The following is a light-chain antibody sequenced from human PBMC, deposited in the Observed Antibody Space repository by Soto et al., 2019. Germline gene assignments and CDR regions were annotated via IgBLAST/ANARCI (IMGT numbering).Light chain of an antibody. J-gene: IGLJ1*01. CDR1: RNDIGAYEF. CDR2: EVV. Sequence: SALTQPPSASGSPGRSVTTSCTGTRNDIGAYEFVSWYQHHPGKAPKLIIYEVVQRPSGVPDRFSGSKSGNTASLTVSGLQAADEADYYCKSYAGSNTYVFGTGTKVTVL. V-gene: IGLV2-8*01. CDR3: KSYAGSNTYV.